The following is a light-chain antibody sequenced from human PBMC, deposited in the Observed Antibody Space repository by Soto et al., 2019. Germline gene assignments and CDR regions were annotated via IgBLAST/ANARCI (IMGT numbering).Light chain of an antibody. CDR1: QGISSY. CDR2: AAS. J-gene: IGKJ5*01. CDR3: QQLNSYPPIT. Sequence: DIQLTQSPSFLSASVGDRVTITCRASQGISSYLAWYQQKPGKAPKLLIYAASTLQSGVPSRFSGSGSGTEFTLTISSLQPEDFATYYCQQLNSYPPITVGKGTRLEIK. V-gene: IGKV1-9*01.